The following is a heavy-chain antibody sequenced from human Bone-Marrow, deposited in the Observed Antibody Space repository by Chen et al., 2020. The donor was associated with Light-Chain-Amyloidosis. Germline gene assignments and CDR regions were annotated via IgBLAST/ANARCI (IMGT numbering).Heavy chain of an antibody. Sequence: EVQLEQSGPEVKKPGESLKISCKGSGYTFPNYWIGWVRQMPGRGLDWMGVIYPDDSDARYSPSFEDQVTISADKSITTAYLQWRSLKSSDTAMYYCARRGDGYNFDYWGQGTLVTVSS. CDR3: ARRGDGYNFDY. J-gene: IGHJ4*02. CDR2: IYPDDSDA. CDR1: GYTFPNYW. D-gene: IGHD5-12*01. V-gene: IGHV5-51*01.